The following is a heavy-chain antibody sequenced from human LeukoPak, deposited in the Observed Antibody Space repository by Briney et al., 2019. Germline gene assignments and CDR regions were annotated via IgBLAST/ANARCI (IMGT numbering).Heavy chain of an antibody. CDR1: GGSFSGYY. J-gene: IGHJ5*02. CDR2: INHSGST. V-gene: IGHV4-34*01. D-gene: IGHD3-16*02. CDR3: ARVLYDYVWGSYRPNWFDP. Sequence: PSETLSLICAVYGGSFSGYYWSWIRQPPGKGLEWIGEINHSGSTNYNPSLKSRVTISVDTSKNQFSLKLSSVTAADTAVYYCARVLYDYVWGSYRPNWFDPWGQGTLVTVSS.